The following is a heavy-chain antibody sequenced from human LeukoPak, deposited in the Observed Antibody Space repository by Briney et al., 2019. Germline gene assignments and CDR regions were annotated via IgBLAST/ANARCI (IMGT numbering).Heavy chain of an antibody. CDR1: GFTFSSHG. CDR3: ATDMEGIAVAGIP. D-gene: IGHD6-19*01. V-gene: IGHV3-33*01. J-gene: IGHJ5*02. CDR2: IWYDGSLK. Sequence: SGGSLRLSCRASGFTFSSHGMHWVRQAPGKGLEWVAVIWYDGSLKYYSDSVKGRFTISRDNSRDTLFLQMNSLRAEDTAVYYCATDMEGIAVAGIPWGQGTLVTVSS.